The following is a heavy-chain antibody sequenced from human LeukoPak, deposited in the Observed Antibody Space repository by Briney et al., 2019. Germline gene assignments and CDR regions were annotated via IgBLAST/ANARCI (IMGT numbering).Heavy chain of an antibody. CDR3: ARGRRWFDP. V-gene: IGHV4-34*01. CDR1: GGSLSGYY. J-gene: IGHJ5*02. Sequence: SETLSLTSAVYGGSLSGYYWSWIRHPPGKGLEWIGEINHSGSTNYNPSLKSRVTISVDTSKNQFSLKLSSVTAADTAVYYCARGRRWFDPWGQGTLVTVSS. CDR2: INHSGST.